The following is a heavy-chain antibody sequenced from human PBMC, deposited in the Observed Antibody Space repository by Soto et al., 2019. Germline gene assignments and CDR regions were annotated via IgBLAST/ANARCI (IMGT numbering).Heavy chain of an antibody. D-gene: IGHD4-17*01. CDR1: SGSISSSNW. Sequence: SETMSLTCAVSSGSISSSNWWSWVRKPPGKGLEWIGEIYHSGSTNYNPSLKSRVTISVDKSKNQFSLKLSSVTAADTAVYYCARLAPTTAHYFDYWGQGTLVTVSS. V-gene: IGHV4-4*02. CDR3: ARLAPTTAHYFDY. CDR2: IYHSGST. J-gene: IGHJ4*02.